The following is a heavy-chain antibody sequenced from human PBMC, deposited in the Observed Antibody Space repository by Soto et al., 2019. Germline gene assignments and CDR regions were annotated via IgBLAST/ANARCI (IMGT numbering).Heavy chain of an antibody. CDR3: ALHTITPATNCFDP. CDR1: GFSFPTSGVG. CDR2: IYWNDDK. Sequence: GPTLEKTTQTLTLTCTFSGFSFPTSGVGVGWIRQPPGKAIEWLALIYWNDDKRYSPSLRGRLTITKDTSKNQVVLAMTNMDPVDTSTYYCALHTITPATNCFDPWGLGTLVTFAS. J-gene: IGHJ5*02. V-gene: IGHV2-5*01. D-gene: IGHD5-12*01.